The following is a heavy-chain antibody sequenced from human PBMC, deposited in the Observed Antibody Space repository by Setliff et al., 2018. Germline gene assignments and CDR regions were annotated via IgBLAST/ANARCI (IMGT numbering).Heavy chain of an antibody. J-gene: IGHJ3*01. Sequence: SETLSLTCTVSGGSISSYYWSWIRQPPGKGLEWIAYIYYSGGTNYNPSLKSRVTISVDTSKNQFSLKLSSVTAADTAVYYCARGNNWEPDAFDVWGQGTMVT. V-gene: IGHV4-59*01. CDR2: IYYSGGT. CDR1: GGSISSYY. D-gene: IGHD1-20*01. CDR3: ARGNNWEPDAFDV.